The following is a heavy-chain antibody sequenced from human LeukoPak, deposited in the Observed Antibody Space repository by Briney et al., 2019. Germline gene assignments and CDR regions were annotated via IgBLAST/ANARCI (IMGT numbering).Heavy chain of an antibody. D-gene: IGHD1-26*01. J-gene: IGHJ4*02. V-gene: IGHV3-9*01. Sequence: GRSLRLSCAASGFTFDDYAMHWVRQAPGKGLERVSGISWNSGSIGYADSVKGRFTISRDNAKNSLYLQMNSLRAEDTALYYCAKDKGIYSGSYTGYFDYWGQGTLVTVSS. CDR2: ISWNSGSI. CDR3: AKDKGIYSGSYTGYFDY. CDR1: GFTFDDYA.